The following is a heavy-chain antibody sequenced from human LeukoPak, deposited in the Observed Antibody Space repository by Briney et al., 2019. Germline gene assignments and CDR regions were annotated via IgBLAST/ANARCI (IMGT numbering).Heavy chain of an antibody. D-gene: IGHD3-10*01. V-gene: IGHV1-24*01. Sequence: ASVKVSCKVSGYTLTELSMHWVRQAPGKGLEWMGGFDPEDGETIYAQKFQGRVTMTEDTSTDTAYMELSSLRSEDTAVYYCATDLITMVRGVIRVGNWFDPWGQGTLVTVSS. J-gene: IGHJ5*02. CDR2: FDPEDGET. CDR1: GYTLTELS. CDR3: ATDLITMVRGVIRVGNWFDP.